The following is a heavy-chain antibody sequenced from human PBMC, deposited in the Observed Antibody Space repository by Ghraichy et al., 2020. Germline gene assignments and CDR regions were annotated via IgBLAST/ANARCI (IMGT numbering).Heavy chain of an antibody. J-gene: IGHJ4*02. V-gene: IGHV3-21*01. CDR3: ARSRWGYSNSPRAFDY. CDR2: ISHSNNYI. D-gene: IGHD6-6*01. Sequence: ESLNISCAVSGFSFSSHTMNWVRQAPGKGLEWVSSISHSNNYIYQPDSLKGRFTISRDNAKNSLYLQMNSLRAEDTAVYYCARSRWGYSNSPRAFDYWGQGTLVTVSS. CDR1: GFSFSSHT.